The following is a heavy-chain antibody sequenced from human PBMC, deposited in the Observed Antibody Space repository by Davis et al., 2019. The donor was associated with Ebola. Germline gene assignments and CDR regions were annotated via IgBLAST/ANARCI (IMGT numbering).Heavy chain of an antibody. D-gene: IGHD4-17*01. CDR3: AKVTINGDHY. J-gene: IGHJ4*02. Sequence: GESLKISCAASGFTFSNYAMSWVRQAPGKGLEWVSGISGGGGSTYYAGFVKGRFTISRDNSKNTLYLQMNSLRAEDTAVYYCAKVTINGDHYWGQGTLVTVSS. V-gene: IGHV3-23*01. CDR1: GFTFSNYA. CDR2: ISGGGGST.